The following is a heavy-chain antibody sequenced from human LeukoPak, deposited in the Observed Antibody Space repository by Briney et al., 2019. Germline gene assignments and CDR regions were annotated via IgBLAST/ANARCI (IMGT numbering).Heavy chain of an antibody. CDR1: GGSINNYC. V-gene: IGHV4-59*08. CDR3: ARGLFQWPARSDY. CDR2: FDNNGIT. Sequence: SETLSLTCTVSGGSINNYCWSWIRQPPGKGLEWIGFFDNNGITNYNPSLKSRATISVDTSKNQVSLKLNSVTAADTAVYYCARGLFQWPARSDYWGQGTLVTVSS. J-gene: IGHJ4*02. D-gene: IGHD6-19*01.